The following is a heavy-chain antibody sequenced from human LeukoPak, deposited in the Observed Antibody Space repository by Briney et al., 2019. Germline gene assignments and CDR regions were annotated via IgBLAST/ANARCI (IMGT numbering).Heavy chain of an antibody. D-gene: IGHD6-13*01. CDR1: GFTFSSYA. J-gene: IGHJ4*02. CDR2: ISYDGSNK. CDR3: AKAYSSSWSGIDY. Sequence: GGSLRLSCAASGFTFSSYAMHWVRQAPGKGPVWVAVISYDGSNKYYADSVKGRFTISRDNSKNTLYLQMNSLRAEDTAVYYCAKAYSSSWSGIDYWGQGTLVTVSS. V-gene: IGHV3-30*04.